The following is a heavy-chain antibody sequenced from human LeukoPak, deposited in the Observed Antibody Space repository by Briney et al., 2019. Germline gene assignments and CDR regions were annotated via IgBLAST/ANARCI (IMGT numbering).Heavy chain of an antibody. CDR2: IYHSGST. V-gene: IGHV4-30-2*01. CDR3: ARDRYGDHTYFDY. Sequence: KASQTLSLTCAVSGGSISSGGYSWSWIRQPPGKGLEWIGYIYHSGSTYYNPSLKSRVTISVDRSKNQFSLKLSSVTAADTAVYYCARDRYGDHTYFDYWGQGTLVTVSS. D-gene: IGHD4-17*01. J-gene: IGHJ4*02. CDR1: GGSISSGGYS.